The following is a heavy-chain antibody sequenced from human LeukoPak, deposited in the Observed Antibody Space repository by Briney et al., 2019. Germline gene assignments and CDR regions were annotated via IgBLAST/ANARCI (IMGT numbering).Heavy chain of an antibody. CDR3: ARGRRYCSSTSCPYYYYYYGMDV. J-gene: IGHJ6*02. V-gene: IGHV4-39*07. Sequence: SETLSLTCTVSSDSISNSAYHWGWIRQPPGRGLEWIGTIYYNRGTYYNPSLKSRVTISVDTSKNQFSLKLSSVTAADTAVYYCARGRRYCSSTSCPYYYYYYGMDVWGQGTTVTVSS. CDR2: IYYNRGT. CDR1: SDSISNSAYH. D-gene: IGHD2-2*01.